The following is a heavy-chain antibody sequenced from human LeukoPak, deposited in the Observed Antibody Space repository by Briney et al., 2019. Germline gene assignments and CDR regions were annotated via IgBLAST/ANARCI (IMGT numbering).Heavy chain of an antibody. Sequence: SETLSLTCSVSGDSIRSGTYYWSWIRQPAGKGLEWIGRIYTSGSTTYNPSLKSRVTISVDTSKNQFSLKLTSVTAADTAVYYCARGGGATRIDYWGQGTLVTVSS. CDR3: ARGGGATRIDY. CDR1: GDSIRSGTYY. CDR2: IYTSGST. V-gene: IGHV4-61*02. J-gene: IGHJ4*02. D-gene: IGHD5-12*01.